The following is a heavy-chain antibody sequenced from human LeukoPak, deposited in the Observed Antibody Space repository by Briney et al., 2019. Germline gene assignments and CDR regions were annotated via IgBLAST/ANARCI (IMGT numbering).Heavy chain of an antibody. CDR1: GFTFSFYS. CDR3: VTNFDPDVD. J-gene: IGHJ4*02. Sequence: GGSLRLSCEASGFTFSFYSMNWVRQAPGKGLEWVSSISSSSTYKYYADSVKGRFTISRDNAKNSLCLQMNSLRAEDTAVYYCVTNFDPDVDWGQGTLVTVSS. V-gene: IGHV3-21*01. D-gene: IGHD3-9*01. CDR2: ISSSSTYK.